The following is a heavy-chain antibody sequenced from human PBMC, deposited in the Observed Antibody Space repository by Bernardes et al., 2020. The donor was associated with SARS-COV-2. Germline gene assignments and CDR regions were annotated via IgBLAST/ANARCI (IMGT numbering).Heavy chain of an antibody. CDR3: ARHRTADLGYYYDSSGYYVLDY. J-gene: IGHJ4*02. Sequence: SETLSLTCTVSGGSISSSSYYWGWIRQPPGKGLEWIGSIYYSGSTYYNPSLKSRVTISVDTSKNQFSLKLSSVTAADTAVYYCARHRTADLGYYYDSSGYYVLDYWGQGTRVTVSS. D-gene: IGHD3-22*01. CDR2: IYYSGST. V-gene: IGHV4-39*01. CDR1: GGSISSSSYY.